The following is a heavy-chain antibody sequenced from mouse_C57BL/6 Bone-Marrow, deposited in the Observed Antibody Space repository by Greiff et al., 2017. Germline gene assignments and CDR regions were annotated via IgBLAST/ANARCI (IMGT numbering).Heavy chain of an antibody. CDR1: GFNIKDDY. V-gene: IGHV14-4*01. CDR2: IDPENGDT. J-gene: IGHJ3*01. CDR3: TTDGNFSLFAY. D-gene: IGHD2-1*01. Sequence: VQLKESGAELVRPGASVKLSCTASGFNIKDDYMHWVKQRPEQGLDWIGWIDPENGDTEYASKFQGKATITSDTSSNTAYLQLSSLKSEATAVYYCTTDGNFSLFAYWGQGTLVPVSA.